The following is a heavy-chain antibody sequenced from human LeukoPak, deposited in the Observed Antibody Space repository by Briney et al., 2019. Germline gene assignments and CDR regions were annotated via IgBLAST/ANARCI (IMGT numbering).Heavy chain of an antibody. V-gene: IGHV3-23*01. CDR1: GFTLSSYA. Sequence: GGSLRLSCAASGFTLSSYAMSWVRQAPGKGLEWVSAISGSVGGTYYADSVKGRFTISRDNSKNTPYLQTNSIRAEDTAVSYCAKGAQRNYYDSSGSPFDYWGQGTLVTVSS. J-gene: IGHJ4*02. CDR3: AKGAQRNYYDSSGSPFDY. D-gene: IGHD3-22*01. CDR2: ISGSVGGT.